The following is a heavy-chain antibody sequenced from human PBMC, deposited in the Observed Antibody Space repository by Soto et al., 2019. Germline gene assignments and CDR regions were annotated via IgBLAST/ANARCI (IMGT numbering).Heavy chain of an antibody. D-gene: IGHD2-2*01. CDR3: ARVVPAANPYYYYGMDV. CDR1: GGSISSSSYY. Sequence: SETLSLTCTVSGGSISSSSYYWGWIRQPPGKGLEWIGSIYYSGSTYYNPSLKSRVTISVDTSKNQFSLKLSSVTAADTAVYYCARVVPAANPYYYYGMDVWGQGTTVTVSS. V-gene: IGHV4-39*01. J-gene: IGHJ6*02. CDR2: IYYSGST.